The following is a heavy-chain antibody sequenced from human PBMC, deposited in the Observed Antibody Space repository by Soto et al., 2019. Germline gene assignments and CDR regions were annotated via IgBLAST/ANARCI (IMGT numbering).Heavy chain of an antibody. Sequence: CVCLRLSYAASGFTSSDYYMSFIRRATRQGLEWVSYISSSDSIIYYSDSVKGRFTISRDNAKNSLYLQMNSLRAEDTAVYYCARDLGYYDSSGYSDYWGQGTLVTVSS. V-gene: IGHV3-11*01. CDR3: ARDLGYYDSSGYSDY. J-gene: IGHJ4*02. CDR1: GFTSSDYY. D-gene: IGHD3-22*01. CDR2: ISSSDSII.